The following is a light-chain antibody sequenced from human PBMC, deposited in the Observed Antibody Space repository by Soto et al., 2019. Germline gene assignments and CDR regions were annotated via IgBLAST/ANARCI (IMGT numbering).Light chain of an antibody. J-gene: IGLJ1*01. CDR1: SSDVGSYSL. CDR3: CSHAGSSTYV. V-gene: IGLV2-23*01. Sequence: QSVLTQPASVSGSPGQSITISCTGTSSDVGSYSLVSWYQQHPGKAPKLMIYEGTKRPSGVSNRFSGSKSGNTASLTISGLQAEDEADYYCCSHAGSSTYVLGTGTKVTV. CDR2: EGT.